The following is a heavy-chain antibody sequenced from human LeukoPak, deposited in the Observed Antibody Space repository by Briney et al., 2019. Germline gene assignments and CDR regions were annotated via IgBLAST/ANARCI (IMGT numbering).Heavy chain of an antibody. CDR1: GYTFTNYH. CDR3: ARIRDGYNDAYDL. CDR2: INPDGGNT. Sequence: ASVKVSCKASGYTFTNYHMNWVRQAPGQVLEWMGLINPDGGNTNYAQNFQGRVTLTRDTSTSTVYMELSSLRSEDTAIYYCARIRDGYNDAYDLWGQGTVVTVPS. J-gene: IGHJ3*01. V-gene: IGHV1-46*01. D-gene: IGHD5-24*01.